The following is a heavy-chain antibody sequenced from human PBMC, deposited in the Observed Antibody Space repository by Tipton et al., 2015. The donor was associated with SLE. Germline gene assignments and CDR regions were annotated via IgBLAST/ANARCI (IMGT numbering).Heavy chain of an antibody. J-gene: IGHJ4*02. V-gene: IGHV4-39*07. Sequence: TLSLTCIVSGDSISSSSYYWGWIRQPPGKGLEWVGTVYYTGNTFYNPSLKSRVTILVDTSKNQFSLKLSSVTAADTAVYYCARDEYRYDTTGYHLLGHFDFWGQGTLVTVPS. CDR2: VYYTGNT. CDR1: GDSISSSSYY. D-gene: IGHD3-22*01. CDR3: ARDEYRYDTTGYHLLGHFDF.